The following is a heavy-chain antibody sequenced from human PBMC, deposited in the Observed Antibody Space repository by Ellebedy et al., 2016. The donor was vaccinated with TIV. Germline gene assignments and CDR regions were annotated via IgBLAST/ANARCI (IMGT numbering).Heavy chain of an antibody. D-gene: IGHD1-1*01. V-gene: IGHV3-23*01. CDR1: GFTFNNYA. CDR3: AKGGRVPSDAFDI. CDR2: VSAYGDDT. J-gene: IGHJ3*02. Sequence: GGSLRLSXAASGFTFNNYAMSWVRQGPGRGPEWVSVVSAYGDDTYYPDSVKGRFTISRDNSKNTLYLQMNSLRAEDTAVYYCAKGGRVPSDAFDIWGQGTMVTVSS.